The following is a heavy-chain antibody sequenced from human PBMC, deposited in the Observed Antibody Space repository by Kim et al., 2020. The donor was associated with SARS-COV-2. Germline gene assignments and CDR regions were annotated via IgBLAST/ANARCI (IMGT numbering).Heavy chain of an antibody. D-gene: IGHD1-26*01. CDR3: ARGLSGSYFVEDNWFDP. Sequence: RRSRVTISVDTSKNQFSLRLSSVTAADTAVYYCARGLSGSYFVEDNWFDPWGQGTLVTVSS. J-gene: IGHJ5*02. V-gene: IGHV4-59*09.